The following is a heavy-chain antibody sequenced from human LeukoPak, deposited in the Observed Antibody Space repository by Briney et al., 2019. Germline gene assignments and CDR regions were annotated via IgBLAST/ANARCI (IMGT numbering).Heavy chain of an antibody. CDR3: ARDFSAPH. V-gene: IGHV3-30*03. CDR2: ISYDGNNE. CDR1: GFTFSSYG. Sequence: GRSLRLSCAASGFTFSSYGMHWVRQAPGKGLEWVAVISYDGNNEYYADSVKGRFTISRDNSKNTLYLQMNSLRAEDTAVYYCARDFSAPHRGQGTLVTVSS. J-gene: IGHJ4*02. D-gene: IGHD1-26*01.